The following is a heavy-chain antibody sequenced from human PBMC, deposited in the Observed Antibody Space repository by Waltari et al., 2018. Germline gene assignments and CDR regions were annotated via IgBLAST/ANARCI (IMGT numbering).Heavy chain of an antibody. V-gene: IGHV4-39*07. D-gene: IGHD2-2*01. Sequence: QLHLQGSGPGLGNPSETRSLPCTVSVCPITSSSYYWGWIRQPPGKGLEWIGSIYYSGSTFYNPSLKSRVTISVETSKNQFSLKLRSVTAADTAVYYCARGYCSSTSPCWFDPWGQGTLVTVSS. CDR1: VCPITSSSYY. CDR2: IYYSGST. CDR3: ARGYCSSTSPCWFDP. J-gene: IGHJ5*02.